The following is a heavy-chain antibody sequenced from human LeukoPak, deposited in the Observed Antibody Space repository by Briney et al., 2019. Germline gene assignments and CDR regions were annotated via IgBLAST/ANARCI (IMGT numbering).Heavy chain of an antibody. V-gene: IGHV3-21*06. D-gene: IGHD1-14*01. J-gene: IGHJ4*02. CDR1: GLTFSTSG. Sequence: KTGGSLTLSCTSSGLTFSTSGCNWVRQAPGKRLEWVASIGPTGSDRYHADSIKGRFTISRDNANNFLYLQMNSLRAEDTAVYYCATETNGRHYDYWGQGTLLTVSS. CDR3: ATETNGRHYDY. CDR2: IGPTGSDR.